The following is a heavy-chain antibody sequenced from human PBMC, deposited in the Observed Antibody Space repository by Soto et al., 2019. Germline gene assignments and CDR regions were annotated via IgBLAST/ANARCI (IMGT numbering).Heavy chain of an antibody. J-gene: IGHJ4*02. CDR3: ARGQSLYYGSGSYSFFPFDY. D-gene: IGHD3-10*01. CDR1: GGSFSGYY. Sequence: QVQLQQWGAGLLKPSETLSLTCAVYGGSFSGYYWCWIRQPPRKGLEWMGEINNSGSTNYNPTLKSRVTLEVDTTKNQFSLKLSSVTAADTAVYYCARGQSLYYGSGSYSFFPFDYWGQGTLVTVSS. V-gene: IGHV4-34*01. CDR2: INNSGST.